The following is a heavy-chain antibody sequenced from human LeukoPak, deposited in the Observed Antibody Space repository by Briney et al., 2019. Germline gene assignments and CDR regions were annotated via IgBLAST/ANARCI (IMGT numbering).Heavy chain of an antibody. V-gene: IGHV1-24*01. J-gene: IGHJ3*02. CDR2: FDPEDGET. CDR1: GYTLTELS. CDR3: ATVGRDYYGSGSYYKPLSFHFDI. D-gene: IGHD3-10*01. Sequence: GASVKVSCKVSGYTLTELSMHWVRQAPGKGLEWMGGFDPEDGETIYAQKFKGRVTMTEATSTDTAYMELSRLSSEDTAVYYCATVGRDYYGSGSYYKPLSFHFDIWGQGTMVTVSS.